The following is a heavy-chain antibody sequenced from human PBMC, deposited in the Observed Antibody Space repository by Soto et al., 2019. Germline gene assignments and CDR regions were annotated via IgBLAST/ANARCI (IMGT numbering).Heavy chain of an antibody. J-gene: IGHJ6*03. V-gene: IGHV4-59*01. D-gene: IGHD3-3*01. CDR3: ARGRAYYDFWSVYYYYMDV. CDR2: IYYSGST. CDR1: GGSISSYY. Sequence: SETLSLTCTVSGGSISSYYWSWIRQPPGKGLEWIGYIYYSGSTNYNPSLKSRVTISVDTSKNQFSLKLSSVTAADTAVYYCARGRAYYDFWSVYYYYMDVWGKGTTVTVSS.